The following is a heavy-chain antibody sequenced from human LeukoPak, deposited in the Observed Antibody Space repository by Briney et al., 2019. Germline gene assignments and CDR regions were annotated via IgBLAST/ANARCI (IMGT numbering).Heavy chain of an antibody. Sequence: PSETLSLTCDVSVGSIRGYYWSWIRQSPEKGLEWIGYIYSSGSTNYNPSLKSRVTISVDTSKNQFSLKLSSVTAADTAVYYCASSGYSYVPWGWDQGTLVTVSS. CDR3: ASSGYSYVPWG. CDR1: VGSIRGYY. V-gene: IGHV4-59*12. CDR2: IYSSGST. J-gene: IGHJ4*02. D-gene: IGHD5-18*01.